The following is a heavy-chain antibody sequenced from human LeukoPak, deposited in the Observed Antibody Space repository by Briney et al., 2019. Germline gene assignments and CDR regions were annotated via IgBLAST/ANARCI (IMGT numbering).Heavy chain of an antibody. CDR1: GFTFSSYW. V-gene: IGHV3-7*01. D-gene: IGHD5-18*01. Sequence: GGSLRLSCAASGFTFSSYWMSWVRQAPGKGLEWVANVKQDGSEKYYVDSVKGRFTISRDNAKNSLYLQMNSLRAADTALYYCARGLRRLAGYGYYYYYYMDVWAKGTTVSVSS. J-gene: IGHJ6*03. CDR3: ARGLRRLAGYGYYYYYYMDV. CDR2: VKQDGSEK.